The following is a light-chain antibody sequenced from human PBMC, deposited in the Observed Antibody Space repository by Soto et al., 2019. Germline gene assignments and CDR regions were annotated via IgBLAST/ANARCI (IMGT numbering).Light chain of an antibody. V-gene: IGLV1-40*01. CDR2: GNS. Sequence: SVLTQPPSVSGAPGQMVTISCPGSSSNIGAGYDVHWYQQLPGTAPKLLIYGNSNRPSGVPDRFSGSKSGTSASLAITGLQAEDEADYYCQSYDSSLSGRGYVFGTGTKVTVL. CDR1: SSNIGAGYD. J-gene: IGLJ1*01. CDR3: QSYDSSLSGRGYV.